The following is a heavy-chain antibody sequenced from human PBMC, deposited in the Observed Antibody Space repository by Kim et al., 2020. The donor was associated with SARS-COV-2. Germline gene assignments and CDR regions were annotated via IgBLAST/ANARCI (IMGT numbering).Heavy chain of an antibody. Sequence: GESLRLSCAASGFTFSNAWMSWVRQAPGKGLEWVGRIKSKTDGGTTDYAAPVKGRFTISRDDSKNTLYLQMNSLKTEDTAVYYCTTDPPAYSSSWYVSFWGQGTLVTVSS. D-gene: IGHD6-13*01. V-gene: IGHV3-15*01. CDR2: IKSKTDGGTT. J-gene: IGHJ4*02. CDR1: GFTFSNAW. CDR3: TTDPPAYSSSWYVSF.